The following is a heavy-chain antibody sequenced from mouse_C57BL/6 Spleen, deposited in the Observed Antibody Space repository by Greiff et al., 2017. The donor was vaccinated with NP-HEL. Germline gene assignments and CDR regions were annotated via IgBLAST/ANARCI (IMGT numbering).Heavy chain of an antibody. J-gene: IGHJ3*01. CDR1: GFTFTDYY. CDR3: ARKGSQKGDVSFAY. CDR2: IRNKANGYTT. Sequence: EVKLVESGGGLVQPGGSLSLSCAASGFTFTDYYMSWVRQPPGKALEWLGFIRNKANGYTTEYSASVKGRFTISRDNSQSILYLQMNALRAEDSATYYCARKGSQKGDVSFAYWGQGTLVTVSA. D-gene: IGHD3-3*01. V-gene: IGHV7-3*01.